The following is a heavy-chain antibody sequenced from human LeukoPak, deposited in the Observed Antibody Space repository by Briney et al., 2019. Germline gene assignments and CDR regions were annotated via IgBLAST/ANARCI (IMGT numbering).Heavy chain of an antibody. V-gene: IGHV1-3*01. Sequence: ASVKVSCKASGYTFTSYAMHWVRQAPGQRLEWMGWINAGNGNTKYSQKFQGRVTITRDTSASTAYMELSSLRSEDTAVYYCARAGSSWYQDDAFDIWGQGTMVTVSS. J-gene: IGHJ3*02. CDR1: GYTFTSYA. CDR3: ARAGSSWYQDDAFDI. CDR2: INAGNGNT. D-gene: IGHD6-13*01.